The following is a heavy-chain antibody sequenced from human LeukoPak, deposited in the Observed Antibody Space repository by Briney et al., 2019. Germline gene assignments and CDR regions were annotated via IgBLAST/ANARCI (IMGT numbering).Heavy chain of an antibody. D-gene: IGHD2-2*01. Sequence: VGSLRLSCAASGFTVSSNYMSWVRQAPGKGLEWVSVIYSGGSTYYADSVRGRFTISRDNSKNTLYLQMNSLRAEDTAVYYCARGVVPAATRYYYYMDVWGKGTTVTVSS. CDR3: ARGVVPAATRYYYYMDV. CDR1: GFTVSSNY. V-gene: IGHV3-66*02. CDR2: IYSGGST. J-gene: IGHJ6*03.